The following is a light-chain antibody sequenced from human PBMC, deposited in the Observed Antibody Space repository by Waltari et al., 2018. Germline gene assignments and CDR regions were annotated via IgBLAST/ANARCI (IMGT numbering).Light chain of an antibody. Sequence: QSVLTQPPSASGTPGQSVTISCSGSLSNIVTQSVYWYPPHPGTAPKLLRYLTPQRPSGFPDRFSASKSGTSASLAISGLRFGDEVDYYCATRDEGPTVVFGGGTKVTVL. V-gene: IGLV1-47*01. CDR1: LSNIVTQS. CDR2: LTP. J-gene: IGLJ2*01. CDR3: ATRDEGPTVV.